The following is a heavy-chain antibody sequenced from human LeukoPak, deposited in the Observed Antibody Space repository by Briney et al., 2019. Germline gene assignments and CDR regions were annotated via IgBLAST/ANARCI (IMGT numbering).Heavy chain of an antibody. CDR1: GFTFSTYD. J-gene: IGHJ3*02. CDR2: IGRSGST. CDR3: ARGESFAFAN. D-gene: IGHD2-21*01. V-gene: IGHV3-23*01. Sequence: GGSLRLSCAASGFTFSTYDMQWVRQAPGKGLEWVSGIGRSGSTYYTDSVKGRFTISRDNSKDTLYLHMNSLRAEDTAVYYCARGESFAFANWGQGTMVTVSS.